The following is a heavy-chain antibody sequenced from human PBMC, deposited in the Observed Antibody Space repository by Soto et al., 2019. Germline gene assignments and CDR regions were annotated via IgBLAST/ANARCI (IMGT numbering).Heavy chain of an antibody. V-gene: IGHV3-7*03. CDR2: IKHDTSEA. CDR3: ARDGLLFSGPYRPSRFDY. J-gene: IGHJ4*02. CDR1: GFKFSDYW. Sequence: GGSLRLSCAASGFKFSDYWMSWVRQAPGKGLEWVGNIKHDTSEAHYADSVKGRFTITRDNVKNFLFLQMNGLRSDDTASYYCARDGLLFSGPYRPSRFDYWGLGTLVTVSS. D-gene: IGHD3-16*02.